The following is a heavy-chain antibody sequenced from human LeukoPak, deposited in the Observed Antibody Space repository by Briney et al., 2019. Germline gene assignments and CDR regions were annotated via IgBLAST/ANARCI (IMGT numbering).Heavy chain of an antibody. CDR3: ARDGALLHPQTYDY. V-gene: IGHV3-21*01. CDR1: GFNVTSYT. Sequence: PGGSLRLSCAASGFNVTSYTMNCVRQAPGTGLEWVSSGRGRDGHIYYADSVMGLCAISRDNPKNSLFLQMNRRRAEDTAVYYCARDGALLHPQTYDYWGQGTLVTVSS. D-gene: IGHD3-16*01. CDR2: GRGRDGHI. J-gene: IGHJ4*02.